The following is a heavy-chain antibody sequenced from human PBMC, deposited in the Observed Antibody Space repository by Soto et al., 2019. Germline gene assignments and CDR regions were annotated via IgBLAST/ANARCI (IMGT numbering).Heavy chain of an antibody. J-gene: IGHJ4*02. Sequence: GGSLRLSCAASGFTFSDYYMSWIRQAPGKGLEWVSYISSSSSYTNYADSVKGRFTISRDNAKNSLYLQMNSLRAEDTAVYYCAGSTKYYFDYWGQGTLVTVSS. V-gene: IGHV3-11*06. CDR1: GFTFSDYY. D-gene: IGHD2-2*01. CDR2: ISSSSSYT. CDR3: AGSTKYYFDY.